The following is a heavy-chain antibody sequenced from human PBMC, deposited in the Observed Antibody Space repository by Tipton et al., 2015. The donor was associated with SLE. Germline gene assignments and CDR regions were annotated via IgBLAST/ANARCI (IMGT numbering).Heavy chain of an antibody. Sequence: SLRLSCVASGFTFSGSAIHWVRQASGKGLEWVGRVRSKANSHATGYAASVRGRFIISRDDSKNTAFLQMNSLQTEDTAVYYCARHCYDSGFDFWGQGTPVTVSS. J-gene: IGHJ4*02. CDR3: ARHCYDSGFDF. V-gene: IGHV3-73*01. D-gene: IGHD3-22*01. CDR1: GFTFSGSA. CDR2: VRSKANSHAT.